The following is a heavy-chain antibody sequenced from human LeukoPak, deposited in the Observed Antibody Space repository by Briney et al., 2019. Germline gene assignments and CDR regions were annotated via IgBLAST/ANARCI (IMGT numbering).Heavy chain of an antibody. CDR3: ARESRYSYGYWFDP. CDR1: GGSISSYY. J-gene: IGHJ5*02. V-gene: IGHV4-59*01. Sequence: SETLSLTCTVSGGSISSYYWSWIRQPPGKGLEWIGYIYYSGSTNYNPSLKSRVNISVDTSKNQFSLKLRSVTGADTAVYYCARESRYSYGYWFDPWGQGTLVTVSS. CDR2: IYYSGST. D-gene: IGHD5-18*01.